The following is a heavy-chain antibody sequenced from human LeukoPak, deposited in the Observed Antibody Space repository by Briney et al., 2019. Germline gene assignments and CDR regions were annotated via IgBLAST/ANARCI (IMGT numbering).Heavy chain of an antibody. Sequence: GRSLRLSCAASGFTFSSYAMYWVRQAPGKGLERVALISYAGSNKYYADSVKGRFTISRDNSKNTLYLQMSSLRVEDTAVYYCARDLDRYCSSSSCHSADYWGQGTLVTVSS. D-gene: IGHD2-2*01. CDR1: GFTFSSYA. V-gene: IGHV3-30-3*01. CDR2: ISYAGSNK. CDR3: ARDLDRYCSSSSCHSADY. J-gene: IGHJ4*02.